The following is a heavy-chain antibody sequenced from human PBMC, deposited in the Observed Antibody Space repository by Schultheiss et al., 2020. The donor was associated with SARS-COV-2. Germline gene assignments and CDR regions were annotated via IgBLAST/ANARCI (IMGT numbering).Heavy chain of an antibody. D-gene: IGHD6-13*01. CDR3: TRQSIAAAGTGYYYYGMDV. J-gene: IGHJ6*02. V-gene: IGHV4-39*07. CDR1: GGSISSSSYY. CDR2: NYYSGST. Sequence: SETLSLTCTVSGGSISSSSYYWGWIRQPPGKGLEWIGSNYYSGSTYYNPSLKSRVTISVDTSKNQFSLKLSSVTAADTAVYYCTRQSIAAAGTGYYYYGMDVWGQGTTVTVSS.